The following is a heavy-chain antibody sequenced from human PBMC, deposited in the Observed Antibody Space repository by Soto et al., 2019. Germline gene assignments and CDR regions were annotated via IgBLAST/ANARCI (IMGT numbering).Heavy chain of an antibody. CDR1: GYTFTGYY. Sequence: ASVKVSCKASGYTFTGYYMHWVRQAPGQGLEWMGWINPNSGGTNYAQKFQVRVTMTRDTSISTAYMELSRLRSDDTAVYYCARDRPPVVYHSTNFDYWGQGTLVTVSS. J-gene: IGHJ4*02. CDR2: INPNSGGT. V-gene: IGHV1-2*02. D-gene: IGHD2-2*02. CDR3: ARDRPPVVYHSTNFDY.